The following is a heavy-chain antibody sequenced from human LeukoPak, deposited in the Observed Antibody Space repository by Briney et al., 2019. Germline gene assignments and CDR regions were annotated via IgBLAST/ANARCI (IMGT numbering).Heavy chain of an antibody. Sequence: GESLRLSCVGSGITNYWMTWVRQAPGQGLESVANINQDSSERYYLDSVKGRFTISRDNTKSSLFLQMNSLRVEDTGIYYCATDLNWVAYWGQGARVTVSS. CDR1: GITNYW. CDR3: ATDLNWVAY. D-gene: IGHD3-16*01. CDR2: INQDSSER. V-gene: IGHV3-7*01. J-gene: IGHJ4*02.